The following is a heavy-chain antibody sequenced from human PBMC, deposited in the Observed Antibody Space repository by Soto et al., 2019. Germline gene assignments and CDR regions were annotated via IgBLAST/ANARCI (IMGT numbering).Heavy chain of an antibody. Sequence: EVQLLESGGGLVQPGGSLRLSCAGSGYTFHNYAMTWVRQAPGKGLEWVSGISGSGGSTYYADSVRGRFTISRDDAKNTLYLQMNSLRAEDTAVYYCARVSWGMAVVAAVVNWGQGTLVTVSS. J-gene: IGHJ4*02. V-gene: IGHV3-23*01. D-gene: IGHD2-2*01. CDR2: ISGSGGST. CDR3: ARVSWGMAVVAAVVN. CDR1: GYTFHNYA.